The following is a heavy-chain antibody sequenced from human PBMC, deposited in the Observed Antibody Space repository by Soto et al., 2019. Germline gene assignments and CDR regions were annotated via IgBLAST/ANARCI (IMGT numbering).Heavy chain of an antibody. CDR3: ARGTLV. D-gene: IGHD2-2*01. CDR1: GGSIGSGGYW. J-gene: IGHJ4*02. V-gene: IGHV4-31*03. CDR2: VSYTGNT. Sequence: QVQLQESGPGLMQPSQTLSLTCTVSGGSIGSGGYWWSWIRQHPGRGLEWIGFVSYTGNTQYNPSLKSRVNISVDMSTKQFSLKLSSVTAADTAVYYCARGTLVWGQGTLVTVSS.